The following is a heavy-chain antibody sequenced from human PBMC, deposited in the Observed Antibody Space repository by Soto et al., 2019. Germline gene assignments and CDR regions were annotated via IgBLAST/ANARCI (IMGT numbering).Heavy chain of an antibody. J-gene: IGHJ3*02. Sequence: EVQMLESGGGLVQPGGSLRLSCAASGFTFSSYAMSWVRQAPGKGLEWVSAISGSGGSTYYEDSVKGRFTISRDNSKNTLYLQMNSLRAEDTAVYYCAKASTVTTFTRCGAFDIWGQGTMVTVS. V-gene: IGHV3-23*01. CDR2: ISGSGGST. CDR3: AKASTVTTFTRCGAFDI. CDR1: GFTFSSYA. D-gene: IGHD4-17*01.